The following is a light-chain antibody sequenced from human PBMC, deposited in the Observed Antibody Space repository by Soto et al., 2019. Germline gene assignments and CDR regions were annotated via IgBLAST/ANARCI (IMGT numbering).Light chain of an antibody. CDR1: RSVLYKSNNKNH. CDR2: WAS. Sequence: DIVMTQSPDSLAVSLGERATMNCKCSRSVLYKSNNKNHLAWYQQKPGQPPQLIIYWASTRESGVPERFSGSGSGTDFTLTINGLQAEDVAIYYCQQYYSTPLTFGGGTKV. V-gene: IGKV4-1*01. CDR3: QQYYSTPLT. J-gene: IGKJ4*01.